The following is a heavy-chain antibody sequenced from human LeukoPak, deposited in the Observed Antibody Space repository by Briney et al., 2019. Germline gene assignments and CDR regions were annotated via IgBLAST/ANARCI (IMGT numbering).Heavy chain of an antibody. Sequence: GGSLRLSCAASGFIFSSFWVSWVRQAPGKGLEWVANIKQDGSEKYYVDSVKGRFTISRDNAKNSLYLQMNSLRAEDAAVYYCAKSTKYQLLEDYFDYWGQGTLVTVSS. CDR3: AKSTKYQLLEDYFDY. CDR1: GFIFSSFW. V-gene: IGHV3-7*03. D-gene: IGHD2-2*01. CDR2: IKQDGSEK. J-gene: IGHJ4*02.